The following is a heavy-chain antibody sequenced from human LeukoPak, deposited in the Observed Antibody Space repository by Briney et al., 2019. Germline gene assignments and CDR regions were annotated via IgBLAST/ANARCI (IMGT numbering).Heavy chain of an antibody. D-gene: IGHD4-11*01. CDR3: AREGLTTVTAYYYYGMDV. CDR2: IYYSGST. V-gene: IGHV4-61*01. CDR1: GGSVSSGSYY. J-gene: IGHJ6*01. Sequence: SETLSLTCTVSGGSVSSGSYYWSWIRQPPGTGLEWIGYIYYSGSTNYNPSLKSRVTISVDTSKNQFSLKLSSVTAADTAVYYCAREGLTTVTAYYYYGMDVWGQGTTVTVSS.